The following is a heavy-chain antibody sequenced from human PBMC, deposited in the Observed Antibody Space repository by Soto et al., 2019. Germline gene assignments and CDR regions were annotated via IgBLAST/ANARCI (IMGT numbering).Heavy chain of an antibody. Sequence: EVQLVESGGGLVQPGGSLRLSCAASGFTFSSYSMNWVRQAPGKGLEWVSYISSSSGTIYYADSVKGRFTISRDNAKNSLYLQMTSLRAEDTAVYYCARADSGYAHGYYYYGMDVWGPGTTVTVSS. J-gene: IGHJ6*02. CDR2: ISSSSGTI. D-gene: IGHD5-12*01. CDR1: GFTFSSYS. CDR3: ARADSGYAHGYYYYGMDV. V-gene: IGHV3-48*01.